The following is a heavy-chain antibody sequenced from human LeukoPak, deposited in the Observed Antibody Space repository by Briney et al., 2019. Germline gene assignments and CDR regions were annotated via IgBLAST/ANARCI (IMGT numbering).Heavy chain of an antibody. J-gene: IGHJ4*02. CDR2: ISSGSRTV. CDR1: GFTFSNYN. CDR3: ARHLLGYIDGPAPYYMDS. D-gene: IGHD5-18*01. Sequence: PAGGSLRLSCAASGFTFSNYNMNWVRQAPGKGLEWVSYISSGSRTVDYADSVKGRFTISRDNAKNSLYLQMNSLRAEDTAVYYCARHLLGYIDGPAPYYMDSWGQGILVAVSS. V-gene: IGHV3-48*01.